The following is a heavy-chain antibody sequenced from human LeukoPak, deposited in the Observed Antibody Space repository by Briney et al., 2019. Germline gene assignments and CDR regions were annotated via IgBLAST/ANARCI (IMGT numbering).Heavy chain of an antibody. CDR3: AREVVVAATSCWFDP. D-gene: IGHD2-15*01. V-gene: IGHV4-59*11. CDR1: GGSISSHY. CDR2: IYYSGST. J-gene: IGHJ5*02. Sequence: SETLSLTCTVSGGSISSHYWSWIRQPPGKGLEWIGYIYYSGSTNYNPSLKSRVTISVDTSKNQFSLKLSSVTAADTAVYYCAREVVVAATSCWFDPWGQGTLVTVSS.